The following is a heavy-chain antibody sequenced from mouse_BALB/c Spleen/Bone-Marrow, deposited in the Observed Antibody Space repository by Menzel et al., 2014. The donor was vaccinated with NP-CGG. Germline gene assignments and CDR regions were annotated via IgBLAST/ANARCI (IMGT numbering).Heavy chain of an antibody. Sequence: VHLVESGPGLVAPSQSLSITCTVSGFSLTSYGVHWVRQPPGKVLEWLGVIWAGGSTNYNSALMSRLSISKDNSKSXVFLKMNSLQTDDTAMYYCARGSYYEGAMDYWGQGASVTVSS. CDR1: GFSLTSYG. CDR2: IWAGGST. CDR3: ARGSYYEGAMDY. D-gene: IGHD1-1*01. J-gene: IGHJ4*01. V-gene: IGHV2-9*02.